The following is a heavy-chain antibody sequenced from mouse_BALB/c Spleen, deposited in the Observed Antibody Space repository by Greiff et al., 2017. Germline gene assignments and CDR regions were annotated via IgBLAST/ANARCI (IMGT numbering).Heavy chain of an antibody. Sequence: DVKLVESGGGLVQPGGSLRLSCATSGFTFTDYYMSWVRQPPGKALEWLGFIRNKANGYTTEYSASVKGRFTISRDNSQSILYLQMNTLRAEDSATYYCARDGAYYGYYYAMDYWGQGTSVTVSS. V-gene: IGHV7-3*02. J-gene: IGHJ4*01. CDR1: GFTFTDYY. CDR3: ARDGAYYGYYYAMDY. D-gene: IGHD2-9*01. CDR2: IRNKANGYTT.